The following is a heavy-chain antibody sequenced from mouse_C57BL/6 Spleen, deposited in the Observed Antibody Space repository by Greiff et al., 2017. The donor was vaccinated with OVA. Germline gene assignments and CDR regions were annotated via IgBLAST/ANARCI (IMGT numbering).Heavy chain of an antibody. V-gene: IGHV3-6*01. D-gene: IGHD2-12*01. CDR3: ARGTYDGWYFDV. CDR1: GYSITSGYY. Sequence: EVKLQESGPGLVKPSQSLSLTCSVTGYSITSGYYWNWIRQFPGNKLEWMGYISYDGSNNYNPSLKNRISITRDTSKNQFFLKLNSVTTEDTATYYCARGTYDGWYFDVWGTGTTVTVSS. CDR2: ISYDGSN. J-gene: IGHJ1*03.